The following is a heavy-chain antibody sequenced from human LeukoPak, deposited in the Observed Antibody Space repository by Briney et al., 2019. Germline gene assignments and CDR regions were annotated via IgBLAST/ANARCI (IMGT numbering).Heavy chain of an antibody. J-gene: IGHJ4*02. CDR2: ISGSGGST. CDR1: GFTFSSYA. V-gene: IGHV3-23*01. CDR3: ARVHCGGDCYLDY. Sequence: GGSLRLSCAASGFTFSSYAMSWVRQAPGKGLEWVSAISGSGGSTYYADSVKGRFTISRDNSKNTLYLQMNSLRAEDTAVYYCARVHCGGDCYLDYWGQGTLVTVSS. D-gene: IGHD2-21*02.